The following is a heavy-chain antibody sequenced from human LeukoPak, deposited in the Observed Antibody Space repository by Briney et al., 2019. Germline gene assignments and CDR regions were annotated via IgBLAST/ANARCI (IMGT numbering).Heavy chain of an antibody. J-gene: IGHJ4*02. CDR2: INHSGST. D-gene: IGHD3-3*01. Sequence: PSETLSLTCAVYGGSFSGYYWSWIRQPPGKGLEWIGEINHSGSTNYNPSLKSRVTISVDTSKNQFSLKLSSVTAADTAVYYCARGRLEWLLQNGKYYSDYWGQGTLVTVSS. CDR3: ARGRLEWLLQNGKYYSDY. V-gene: IGHV4-34*01. CDR1: GGSFSGYY.